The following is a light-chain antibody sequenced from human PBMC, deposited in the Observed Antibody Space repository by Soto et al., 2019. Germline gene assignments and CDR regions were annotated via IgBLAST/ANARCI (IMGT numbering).Light chain of an antibody. CDR1: QSVSSSY. J-gene: IGKJ4*01. CDR2: GAS. Sequence: LKPTTGSPACSGRVKTSLAPMASQSVSSSYLAWYQQKPGLAPRLLIYGASSRATGVPARFSGSWSGTDFTLTMSGVASVHFALYSGHLRSNYSGTYDGG. V-gene: IGKV3-20*01. CDR3: HLRSNYSGT.